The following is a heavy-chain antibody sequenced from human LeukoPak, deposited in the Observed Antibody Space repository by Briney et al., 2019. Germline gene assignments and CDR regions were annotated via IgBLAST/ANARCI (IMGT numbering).Heavy chain of an antibody. CDR2: INHSGST. Sequence: SETLSLTCAVYGGSFSGYYWSWIRQPPGKGLEWIGEINHSGSTNYNPSLKSRVTISVDTSKNQFSLKLSSVTAADTAVYYCARVGKQQLAYYFDYWGQGTLVTVSS. V-gene: IGHV4-34*01. CDR3: ARVGKQQLAYYFDY. CDR1: GGSFSGYY. D-gene: IGHD6-13*01. J-gene: IGHJ4*02.